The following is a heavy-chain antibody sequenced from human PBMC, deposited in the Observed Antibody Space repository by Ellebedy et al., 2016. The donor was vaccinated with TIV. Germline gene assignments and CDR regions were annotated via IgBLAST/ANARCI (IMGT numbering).Heavy chain of an antibody. D-gene: IGHD3-22*01. CDR3: VKDKSVSGFSFWFFDL. Sequence: SLKISXAASGFNFDDYAMHWVRQAPGKDLEWVSGISWNSGSVNYADSVKGRFTISRDNVNDSLHLQMNSLGPEDTAFYYCVKDKSVSGFSFWFFDLWGRGTLVTVSS. CDR2: ISWNSGSV. V-gene: IGHV3-9*01. CDR1: GFNFDDYA. J-gene: IGHJ2*01.